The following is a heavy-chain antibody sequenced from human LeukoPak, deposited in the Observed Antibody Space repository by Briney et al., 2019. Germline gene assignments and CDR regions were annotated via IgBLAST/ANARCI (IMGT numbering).Heavy chain of an antibody. CDR3: ARGQSRYFDWYLGFFDY. CDR2: ISSTSSYI. Sequence: GGSLRLSCAASGFTFSSYEMNWVRQAPGKGLEWVSSISSTSSYIYYADSVKGRFTISRDNAKNSLYLQMNSLRADDTAVYYCARGQSRYFDWYLGFFDYWGQGTLVTVSS. D-gene: IGHD3-9*01. CDR1: GFTFSSYE. J-gene: IGHJ4*02. V-gene: IGHV3-21*01.